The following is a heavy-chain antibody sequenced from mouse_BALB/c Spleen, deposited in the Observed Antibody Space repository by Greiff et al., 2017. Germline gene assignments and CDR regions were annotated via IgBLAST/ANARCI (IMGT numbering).Heavy chain of an antibody. J-gene: IGHJ4*01. Sequence: DVQLQESGAELVKPGASVKLSCTASGFNIKDTYMHWVKQRPEQGLEWIGRIDPANGNTKYDPKFQGKATITADTSSNTAYLQLSSLTSEDTAVYYCARRVYLYAMDYWGQGTSVTVAS. CDR1: GFNIKDTY. CDR3: ARRVYLYAMDY. CDR2: IDPANGNT. D-gene: IGHD1-3*01. V-gene: IGHV14-3*02.